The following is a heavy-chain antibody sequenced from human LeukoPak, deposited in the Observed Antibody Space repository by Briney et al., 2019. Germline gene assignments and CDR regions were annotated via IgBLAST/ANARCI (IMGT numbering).Heavy chain of an antibody. V-gene: IGHV3-23*01. Sequence: QPGGSLRLSCAASGFTFSNYGMHWVRQAPGKGLEWVSAISTGGGSTYYADSVKGRFTISRDNPNNTLYLQMNNLRAEDTAVYYCAKPRDSIVGTTTPTRLATLDIWGQGTMVTVSS. CDR3: AKPRDSIVGTTTPTRLATLDI. D-gene: IGHD1-26*01. CDR1: GFTFSNYG. J-gene: IGHJ3*02. CDR2: ISTGGGST.